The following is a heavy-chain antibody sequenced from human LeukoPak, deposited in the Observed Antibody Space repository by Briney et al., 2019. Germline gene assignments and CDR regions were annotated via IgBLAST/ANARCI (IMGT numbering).Heavy chain of an antibody. CDR3: ARHELLRNYGMDV. CDR2: ISAYNDNT. J-gene: IGHJ6*02. V-gene: IGHV1-18*01. CDR1: GYTFTTYG. Sequence: ASVKVSCKASGYTFTTYGISWVRQAPGQGLEWMGWISAYNDNTNYAQKLQGRVTMTTDTSTSTAYMELRSLRSDDTAVYYCARHELLRNYGMDVWGQGTTVTVSS. D-gene: IGHD3-10*01.